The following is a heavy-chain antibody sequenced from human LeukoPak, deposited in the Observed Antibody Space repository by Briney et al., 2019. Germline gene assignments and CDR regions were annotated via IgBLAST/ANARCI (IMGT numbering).Heavy chain of an antibody. Sequence: SETLSLTCTVSGGSISSYYWSWIRQPPGKGLEWIGYIYYSGSTNYNPSLKSRVTISVDTSKNQFSLKLSSVTAADTAVYYCAARRGANWFDPWGQGTLVTVSS. CDR1: GGSISSYY. D-gene: IGHD1-26*01. CDR3: AARRGANWFDP. J-gene: IGHJ5*02. V-gene: IGHV4-59*01. CDR2: IYYSGST.